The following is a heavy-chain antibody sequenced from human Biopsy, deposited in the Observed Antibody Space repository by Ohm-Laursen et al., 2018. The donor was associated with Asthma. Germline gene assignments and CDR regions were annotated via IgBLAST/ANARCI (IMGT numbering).Heavy chain of an antibody. V-gene: IGHV4-39*02. Sequence: SETLSLTCIVSGDAMSTSGSYWGWIRQSPGRGLEWIGSIYYRGKTYYNPSLKSRVTITSDKSKNHFSLKVTSVTAADTAVYYCARAVSSSSYWYFDLWGRGDLVTVSS. CDR2: IYYRGKT. D-gene: IGHD6-6*01. CDR3: ARAVSSSSYWYFDL. J-gene: IGHJ2*01. CDR1: GDAMSTSGSY.